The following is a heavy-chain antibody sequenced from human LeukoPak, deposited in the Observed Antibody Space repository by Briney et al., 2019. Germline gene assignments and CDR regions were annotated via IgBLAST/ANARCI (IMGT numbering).Heavy chain of an antibody. J-gene: IGHJ4*02. CDR3: ARLDENFDILTGYFRY. Sequence: SETLSLTCAVSGGSLINFYWSWVRQSPGKGLEWLGHIYYSGSTTYNPSLRTRVNISLDTSKKVFSLNLNSLTAADTAVYYCARLDENFDILTGYFRYWGQGTLVSVSS. CDR1: GGSLINFY. D-gene: IGHD3-9*01. V-gene: IGHV4-59*01. CDR2: IYYSGST.